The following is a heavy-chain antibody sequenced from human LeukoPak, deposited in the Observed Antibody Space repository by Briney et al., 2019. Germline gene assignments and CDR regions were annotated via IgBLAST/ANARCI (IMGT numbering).Heavy chain of an antibody. D-gene: IGHD3-22*01. Sequence: ASVKVSCKASGYTFTSYDINWVRQATGQGLEWMGWMNPNSGNTGYAQRFQGRVTITRNTSISTAYMELSRLRSDDTAVYYCARTPCDYYDSSGYLALDYWGQGTLVTVSS. V-gene: IGHV1-8*03. CDR1: GYTFTSYD. J-gene: IGHJ4*02. CDR2: MNPNSGNT. CDR3: ARTPCDYYDSSGYLALDY.